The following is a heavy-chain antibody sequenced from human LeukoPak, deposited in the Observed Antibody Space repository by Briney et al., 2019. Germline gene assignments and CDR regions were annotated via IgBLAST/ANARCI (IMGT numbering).Heavy chain of an antibody. J-gene: IGHJ5*02. V-gene: IGHV4-59*01. D-gene: IGHD6-6*01. CDR1: GGSMNGFY. CDR3: ARVTAARPRLGNWFDP. CDR2: IYYSGST. Sequence: SETLSLTCTVSGGSMNGFYWSWIRQPPGKGLEWIGYIYYSGSTNYNPSLKSRVTISVDTSKNQFSLKLSSVTAADTAVYYCARVTAARPRLGNWFDPWGQGTLVTVSS.